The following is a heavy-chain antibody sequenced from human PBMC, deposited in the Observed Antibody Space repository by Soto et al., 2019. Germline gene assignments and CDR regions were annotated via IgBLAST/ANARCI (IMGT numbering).Heavy chain of an antibody. V-gene: IGHV1-69*12. Sequence: QVQLEQSGAEVKKPGSSVKVSCKASGGTFSTSAISWVRQAPGQGLEWMGGIMPVFPTPDYAQKFQGRVTITADESTTXXXXXXXXXXXXXXXVYXXXXXXXXLQLGGNYYYILDVWGQGTTVTVSS. J-gene: IGHJ6*02. CDR2: IMPVFPTP. D-gene: IGHD1-1*01. CDR3: XXXXXXLQLGGNYYYILDV. CDR1: GGTFSTSA.